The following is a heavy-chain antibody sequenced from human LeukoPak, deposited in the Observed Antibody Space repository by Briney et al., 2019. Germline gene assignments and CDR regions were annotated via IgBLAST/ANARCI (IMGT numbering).Heavy chain of an antibody. Sequence: SETLSLTCTVSGDSISSGDYYWSWIRQPAGKGLEWIGRISSSGSTNYNPSLKSRVTISVDTSKNQFSLKLSSVTAADTAVYYCARGYGSGSYYWAFGDWFDPWGQGTLVTVSS. V-gene: IGHV4-61*02. CDR2: ISSSGST. CDR1: GDSISSGDYY. CDR3: ARGYGSGSYYWAFGDWFDP. J-gene: IGHJ5*02. D-gene: IGHD3-10*01.